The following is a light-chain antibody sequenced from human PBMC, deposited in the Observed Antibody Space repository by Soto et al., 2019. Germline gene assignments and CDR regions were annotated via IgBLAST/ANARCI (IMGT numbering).Light chain of an antibody. CDR1: PGVSSKV. CDR2: GAS. Sequence: EIVLTQSPGTLSLSPGEGATLSCRASPGVSSKVLAWYQQNPVQAPRHLMYGASNRATGIPDRFSGTGSGADFTLTISRLEPEDFSVYYCQEDGSSPDTFGLGTRLEIK. J-gene: IGKJ5*01. CDR3: QEDGSSPDT. V-gene: IGKV3-20*01.